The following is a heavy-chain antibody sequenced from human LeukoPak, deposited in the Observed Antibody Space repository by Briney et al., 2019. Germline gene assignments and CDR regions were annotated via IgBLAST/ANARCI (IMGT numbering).Heavy chain of an antibody. CDR3: AQLTDTSPSY. Sequence: GGSPRLSCAASGVTFSSYGMHWVRQAPGKGLEWVAFIRYDGSNKYYADSVKGRFTISRDNSKNTLYLQMNSLRTEDTAVYYCAQLTDTSPSYWGQGTQVTVSS. CDR1: GVTFSSYG. D-gene: IGHD2-2*01. J-gene: IGHJ4*02. V-gene: IGHV3-30*02. CDR2: IRYDGSNK.